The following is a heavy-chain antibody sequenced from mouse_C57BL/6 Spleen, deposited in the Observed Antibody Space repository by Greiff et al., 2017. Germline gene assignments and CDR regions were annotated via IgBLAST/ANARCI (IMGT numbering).Heavy chain of an antibody. CDR1: GYSFTSSY. D-gene: IGHD4-1*01. J-gene: IGHJ2*01. Sequence: VQRVESGPELVKPGASVKISCKASGYSFTSSYIHWVKQRPGQGLEWIGWIYPGSGNTKYNEKFKGKDTLTADTSSSTAYMQLSSLTSEDSAVYYCARGNWDYWGQGTTLTVSS. CDR2: IYPGSGNT. V-gene: IGHV1-66*01. CDR3: ARGNWDY.